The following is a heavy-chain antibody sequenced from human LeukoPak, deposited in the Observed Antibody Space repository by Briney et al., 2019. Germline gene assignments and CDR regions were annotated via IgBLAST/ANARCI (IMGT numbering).Heavy chain of an antibody. CDR2: IGTAADT. Sequence: GGSLRLTCAASGFTFSSYDMHWVRQATGEGLEWVSAIGTAADTYYSGSVKGRFTISRDNAKDSSYLQMNNLKAEDTAVYYCARGSRAVRWYFDLWGRGTLVTVSS. D-gene: IGHD6-19*01. V-gene: IGHV3-13*01. CDR3: ARGSRAVRWYFDL. CDR1: GFTFSSYD. J-gene: IGHJ2*01.